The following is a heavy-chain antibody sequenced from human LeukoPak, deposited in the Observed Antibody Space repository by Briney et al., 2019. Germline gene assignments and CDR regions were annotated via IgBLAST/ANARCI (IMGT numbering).Heavy chain of an antibody. CDR1: GFTFDDYA. CDR2: ISGSGGST. V-gene: IGHV3-23*01. CDR3: ARDIPPLPLHDY. D-gene: IGHD2-21*01. Sequence: GRSLRLSCAASGFTFDDYAMHWVRQAPGKGLGWVSAISGSGGSTYYADSVKGRFTISRDNSKNTLYLQMNSLRAEDTAVYYCARDIPPLPLHDYWGQGTLVTVSS. J-gene: IGHJ4*02.